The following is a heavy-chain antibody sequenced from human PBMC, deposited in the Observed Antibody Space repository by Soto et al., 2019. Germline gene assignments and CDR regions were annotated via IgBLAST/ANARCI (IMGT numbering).Heavy chain of an antibody. V-gene: IGHV3-33*01. CDR3: ARAVTKRDAFDI. D-gene: IGHD6-25*01. Sequence: VGFLSLSCAASGFTFSSYGRHWVRQAPGKGLEWVAVIWYDGSNKYYADSVKGRFTIYRDNSKNTLYLQMNSLRAEDTAVYYCARAVTKRDAFDIWGQGTMVTVSS. CDR1: GFTFSSYG. J-gene: IGHJ3*02. CDR2: IWYDGSNK.